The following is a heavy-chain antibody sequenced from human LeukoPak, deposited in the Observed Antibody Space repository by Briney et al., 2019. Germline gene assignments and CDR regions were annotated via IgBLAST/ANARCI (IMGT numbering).Heavy chain of an antibody. CDR2: ISSSSSYI. Sequence: GGSLRLSCAASGFTFSSYSMNWVRQAPGKGLEWVPSISSSSSYIYYADSVKGRFTISRDNAKNSLYLQMNSLRAEDTAVYYCARTNYDILTDSNYGMDVWGQGTTVTVSS. D-gene: IGHD3-9*01. CDR3: ARTNYDILTDSNYGMDV. V-gene: IGHV3-21*04. CDR1: GFTFSSYS. J-gene: IGHJ6*02.